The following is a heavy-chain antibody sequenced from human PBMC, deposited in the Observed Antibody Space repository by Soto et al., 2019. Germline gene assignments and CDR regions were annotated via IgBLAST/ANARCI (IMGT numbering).Heavy chain of an antibody. CDR1: GGSISSYY. Sequence: SETLSLTCTVSGGSISSYYWSWIRQPPGKGLEWIGYIYYSGSTNYNPSLKSRVTISVDTSKNQFSLKLSSVTAADTAVYYCARREVAAAGAFDYWGQGTLVTVS. CDR2: IYYSGST. J-gene: IGHJ4*02. V-gene: IGHV4-59*08. CDR3: ARREVAAAGAFDY. D-gene: IGHD6-13*01.